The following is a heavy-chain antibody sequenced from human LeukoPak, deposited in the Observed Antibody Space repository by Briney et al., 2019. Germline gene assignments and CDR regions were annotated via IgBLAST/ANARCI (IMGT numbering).Heavy chain of an antibody. V-gene: IGHV3-30*18. J-gene: IGHJ4*02. CDR2: ISYDGSNK. CDR1: GFTFSSYG. D-gene: IGHD3-9*01. CDR3: AKMTRPLRYFDWPIDY. Sequence: GGSLRLSCAASGFTFSSYGMHWVRQAPGKGLEWVAVISYDGSNKYYADSVKGRFTISRDNSKNTLYLQMNSLRAEDTAVYYCAKMTRPLRYFDWPIDYWGQGTLVTVSS.